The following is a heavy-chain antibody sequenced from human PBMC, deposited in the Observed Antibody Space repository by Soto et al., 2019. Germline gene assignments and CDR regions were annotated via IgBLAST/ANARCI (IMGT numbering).Heavy chain of an antibody. J-gene: IGHJ5*02. V-gene: IGHV4-39*01. CDR2: IYYSGST. CDR3: ATSNWFDP. Sequence: QLQLQESGPGLVKPSETLSLTCTVSGGSISSSSYYWGWIRQPPGKGLEWIGYIYYSGSTYYNPSLERRVTISVDTSKNQFSLKLNSVTAADTAVYYCATSNWFDPWGQGTLVTVSS. CDR1: GGSISSSSYY.